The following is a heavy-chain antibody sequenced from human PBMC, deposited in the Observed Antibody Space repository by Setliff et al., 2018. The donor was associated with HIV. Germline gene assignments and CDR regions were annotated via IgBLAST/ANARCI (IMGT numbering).Heavy chain of an antibody. CDR3: GNKGGQV. V-gene: IGHV3-33*01. J-gene: IGHJ1*01. D-gene: IGHD3-16*01. CDR1: GYTFDSYG. CDR2: IRYDGNKI. Sequence: GGSLRLSCVASGYTFDSYGMHWVRQAPGKGLEWVAVIRYDGNKIDYGDSVKGRFSISRDRSRNTVSLQMSSLRVEDTAMYYCGNKGGQVWGPGTQVTVSS.